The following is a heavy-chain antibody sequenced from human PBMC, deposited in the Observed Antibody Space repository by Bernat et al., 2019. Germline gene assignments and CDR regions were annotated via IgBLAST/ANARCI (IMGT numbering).Heavy chain of an antibody. CDR3: ARLRFLEGGYFDL. V-gene: IGHV3-30*02. D-gene: IGHD3-3*01. CDR2: IRYDGSEK. CDR1: GFTFSSCG. Sequence: QVQLVESGGGVVQPGESLRLSCAASGFTFSSCGIHWVRQAPGRGLEWVSFIRYDGSEKYYVDSVKGRFTISRDNAKNSLYLQMNSLRAEDTAVYYCARLRFLEGGYFDLWGRGTLVTVSS. J-gene: IGHJ2*01.